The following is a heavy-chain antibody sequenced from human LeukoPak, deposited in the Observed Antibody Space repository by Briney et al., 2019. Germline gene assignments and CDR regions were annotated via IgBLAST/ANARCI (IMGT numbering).Heavy chain of an antibody. CDR3: ARERDSSGFY. D-gene: IGHD3-22*01. Sequence: EGSLRLSCAASGFTFSSYEMNWVRQAPGKGLEWVSYISSSGSTIYYADSVKGRFTISRDNAKNSLYLQMNSLRAEDTAVYYCARERDSSGFYWGQGTLVTVSS. V-gene: IGHV3-48*03. CDR2: ISSSGSTI. J-gene: IGHJ4*02. CDR1: GFTFSSYE.